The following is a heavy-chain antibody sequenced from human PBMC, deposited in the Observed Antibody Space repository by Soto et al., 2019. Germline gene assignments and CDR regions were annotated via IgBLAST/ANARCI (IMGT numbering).Heavy chain of an antibody. CDR1: AGSLRVYY. V-gene: IGHV4-34*01. Sequence: SQTLPHTCAVYAGSLRVYYWSWIRQLPGKGMEGFGEINHRGSANYNPSVKSRVTISVDTSKNQFSLKLNSVTAADTAMYYCARGSRVKIPAATGRDYYYHGLDVWAQGTAVTVS. J-gene: IGHJ6*02. D-gene: IGHD1-26*01. CDR2: INHRGSA. CDR3: ARGSRVKIPAATGRDYYYHGLDV.